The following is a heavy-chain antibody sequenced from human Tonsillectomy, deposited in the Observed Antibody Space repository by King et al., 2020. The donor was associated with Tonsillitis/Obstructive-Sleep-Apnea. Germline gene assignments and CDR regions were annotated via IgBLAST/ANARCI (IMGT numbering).Heavy chain of an antibody. CDR2: IYPGDSDT. V-gene: IGHV5-51*01. CDR1: GYNFTSYW. CDR3: ARHNSITGSLDY. D-gene: IGHD1-20*01. Sequence: VQLVESGAEVKKPGESLKISCKGSGYNFTSYWIVWVRQMPGKGLEWMGIIYPGDSDTRYSPSFQAQSTISADKSISTAYLQWSSLKASDTAVYYCARHNSITGSLDYWGQGTLVTVSS. J-gene: IGHJ4*02.